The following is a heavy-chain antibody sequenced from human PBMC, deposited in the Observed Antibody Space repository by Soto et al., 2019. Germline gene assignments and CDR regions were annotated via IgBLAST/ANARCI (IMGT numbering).Heavy chain of an antibody. D-gene: IGHD1-1*01. J-gene: IGHJ4*02. V-gene: IGHV3-33*01. CDR2: IWYDGSNA. CDR3: ARGTTGTTRGYFDY. Sequence: QVQLVESGGGVVQPGRSLRLSCAASRFTFSNYGMHWVRQAPGKGLEWVAVIWYDGSNADYADSVKGRFTISRDNSKNTLYVQLSGLAAEDTAVYYCARGTTGTTRGYFDYWGQGILVTVSS. CDR1: RFTFSNYG.